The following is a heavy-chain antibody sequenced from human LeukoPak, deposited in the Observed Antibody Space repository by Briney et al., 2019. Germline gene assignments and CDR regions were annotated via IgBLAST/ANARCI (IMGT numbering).Heavy chain of an antibody. CDR3: ANGYAFDD. V-gene: IGHV4-34*01. CDR1: GGSFSGYY. CDR2: INHSGST. D-gene: IGHD5-18*01. J-gene: IGHJ4*02. Sequence: SETLSLTCAVYGGSFSGYYWSWIRQPPGKGLEWIGEINHSGSTNYNPSLKSRVTISVDTSKNQFSLKLSSVTAADTAVYYRANGYAFDDWGQGTLVTVSS.